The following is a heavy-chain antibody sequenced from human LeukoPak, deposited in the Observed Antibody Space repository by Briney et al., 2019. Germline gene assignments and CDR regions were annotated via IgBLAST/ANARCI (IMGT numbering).Heavy chain of an antibody. CDR3: ARDLNPMTTVTTIGF. Sequence: ASVKVSCKASGYTFTSYYMHWVRQAPRQGLEWMGWISAYNGNTNYAQKLQGRVTMTTDTSTSTAYMELRSLRSDDTAVYYCARDLNPMTTVTTIGFWGQGTLVTVSS. D-gene: IGHD4-17*01. V-gene: IGHV1-18*04. J-gene: IGHJ4*02. CDR1: GYTFTSYY. CDR2: ISAYNGNT.